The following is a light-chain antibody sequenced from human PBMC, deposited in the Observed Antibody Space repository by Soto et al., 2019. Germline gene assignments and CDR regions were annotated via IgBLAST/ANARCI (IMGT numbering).Light chain of an antibody. V-gene: IGLV1-44*01. CDR1: SSNIGTNT. CDR2: SYN. CDR3: AAWDDSLNGPV. J-gene: IGLJ3*02. Sequence: QSVLTQPPSASGAPGQRVAMFCSGSSSNIGTNTVNWYQQLPGTAPRLLIYSYNQRPSGVPDRFSGSKSGTSASLAISGRQSEDEAHYYCAAWDDSLNGPVFGGGTKVTVL.